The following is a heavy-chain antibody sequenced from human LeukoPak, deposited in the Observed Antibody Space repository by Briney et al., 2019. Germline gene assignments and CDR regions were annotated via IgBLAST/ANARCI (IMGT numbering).Heavy chain of an antibody. Sequence: SETLSLTCTVSGDSISSNSYYWGWIRQPPGTGLEWIRMIYYSGSTYYNPSLKSRVTISVDTSKNQFSLKLSSVTAADTAIYYCASHQYAYIHIFHYWGQGTLVTVSS. D-gene: IGHD3-16*01. CDR3: ASHQYAYIHIFHY. CDR1: GDSISSNSYY. CDR2: IYYSGST. J-gene: IGHJ4*02. V-gene: IGHV4-39*01.